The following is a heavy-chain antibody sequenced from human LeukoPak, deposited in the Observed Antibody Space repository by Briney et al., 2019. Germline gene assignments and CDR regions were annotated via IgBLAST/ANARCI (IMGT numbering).Heavy chain of an antibody. D-gene: IGHD6-19*01. CDR1: GGSFSGYY. J-gene: IGHJ5*02. CDR3: ARDHEEDSSGWYNWFDP. CDR2: IYTSGST. Sequence: PSETLSLTCAVYGGSFSGYYWSWIRQPAGKGLEWIGRIYTSGSTNYNPSLKSRVTMLVDTSKNQFSLKLSSVTAADTAVYYCARDHEEDSSGWYNWFDPWGQGTLVTVSS. V-gene: IGHV4-4*07.